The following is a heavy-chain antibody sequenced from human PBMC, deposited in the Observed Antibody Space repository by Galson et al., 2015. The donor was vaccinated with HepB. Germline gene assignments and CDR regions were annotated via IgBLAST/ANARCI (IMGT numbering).Heavy chain of an antibody. V-gene: IGHV3-66*02. CDR3: ARDFGSSFYYYYYGMDV. J-gene: IGHJ6*02. CDR1: GFTVSGNY. CDR2: IHSVDNT. D-gene: IGHD3-10*01. Sequence: SLRLSCAASGFTVSGNYMSWVRQAPGTGLEWVSGIHSVDNTYYADSVKGRFVISRDNSKNIMYLQMNSLRAEDTAVYYCARDFGSSFYYYYYGMDVWGQGTTVTVSS.